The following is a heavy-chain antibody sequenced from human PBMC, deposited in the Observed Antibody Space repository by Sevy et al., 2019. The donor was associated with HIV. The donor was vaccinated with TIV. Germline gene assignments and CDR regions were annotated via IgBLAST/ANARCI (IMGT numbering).Heavy chain of an antibody. D-gene: IGHD6-25*01. CDR1: GFTFSSYD. Sequence: GGSLRLSCAASGFTFSSYDMSWVRQAPGKGLEWVSVISGSGVSTYYADSVKGRSTISRDNSKNTLYLQLNSLRAEDTAVYYCAKSMGGFDAFDIWGQGTMVTVSS. CDR3: AKSMGGFDAFDI. J-gene: IGHJ3*02. V-gene: IGHV3-23*01. CDR2: ISGSGVST.